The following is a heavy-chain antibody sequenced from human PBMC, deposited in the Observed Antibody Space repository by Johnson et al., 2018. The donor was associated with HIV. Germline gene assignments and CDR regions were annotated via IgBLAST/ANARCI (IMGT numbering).Heavy chain of an antibody. V-gene: IGHV3-15*01. CDR3: TTEAPTLLRAFDI. Sequence: VQLVESGGGLIQPGGSLRLSCVASGFTFSNTWMSWVRQAPGKGLEWVGRIKSKTDGGTTDYAAPVKGRFTISRDDSKNSLYLQMNSRKTEDTAVYYCTTEAPTLLRAFDIWGQGTMVTVSS. CDR1: GFTFSNTW. CDR2: IKSKTDGGTT. J-gene: IGHJ3*02.